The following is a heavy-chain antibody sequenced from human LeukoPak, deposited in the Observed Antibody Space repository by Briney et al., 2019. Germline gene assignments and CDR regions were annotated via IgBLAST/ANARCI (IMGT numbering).Heavy chain of an antibody. J-gene: IGHJ6*03. CDR3: ARENYDFWSGYYYYYMDV. Sequence: ASVKVSCKASGGTFSSYAISWVRQATGQGLEWMGWMNPDTGNTGYAQKFQGRVTMTTDTSTSTAYMELRSLRSDDTAVYYCARENYDFWSGYYYYYMDVWGKGTTVTVSS. CDR1: GGTFSSYA. CDR2: MNPDTGNT. D-gene: IGHD3-3*01. V-gene: IGHV1-18*01.